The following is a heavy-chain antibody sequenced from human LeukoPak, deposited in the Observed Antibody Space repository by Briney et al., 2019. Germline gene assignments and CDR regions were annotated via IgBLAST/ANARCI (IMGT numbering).Heavy chain of an antibody. J-gene: IGHJ6*02. V-gene: IGHV1-69*04. Sequence: SVKVSCKASGGTFSSYAISWVRQAPGQGLEWMGRIIPILGIANYEQKFQGRVPITADKSTSTAYMELSSLRSEDTAVYYCARWGPHGDYVDYYYGMDVWGQGTTVSVSS. CDR1: GGTFSSYA. CDR3: ARWGPHGDYVDYYYGMDV. D-gene: IGHD4-17*01. CDR2: IIPILGIA.